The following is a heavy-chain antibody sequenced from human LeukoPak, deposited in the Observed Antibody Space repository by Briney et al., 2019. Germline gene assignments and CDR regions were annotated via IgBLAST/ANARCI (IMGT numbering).Heavy chain of an antibody. J-gene: IGHJ4*02. CDR3: AEIGSGNKFDY. CDR2: ITKSGGTT. D-gene: IGHD3-3*01. V-gene: IGHV3-23*01. Sequence: GGSLRLSCLASGFTFSDYDMSWVRLAPGKGPEWVAAITKSGGTTFYADSVKGRFTVSRDNSKSTLYLQMNSPRADDTAVYYCAEIGSGNKFDYWGQGTLVTVSS. CDR1: GFTFSDYD.